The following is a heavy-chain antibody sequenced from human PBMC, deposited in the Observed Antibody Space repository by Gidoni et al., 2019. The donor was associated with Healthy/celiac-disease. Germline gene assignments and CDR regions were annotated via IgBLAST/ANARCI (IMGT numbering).Heavy chain of an antibody. V-gene: IGHV4-34*01. CDR2: INHSGST. Sequence: QVQLQQWGAGLLTPSATLSLTCAVYGGSFSGYYWSWIRQPPGKGLEWIGEINHSGSTNYNPSLKSRVTISVDTSKNQFSLKLSSVTAADTAVYYCARGARYYYGSGSFGYWGQGTLVTVSS. D-gene: IGHD3-10*01. CDR3: ARGARYYYGSGSFGY. J-gene: IGHJ4*02. CDR1: GGSFSGYY.